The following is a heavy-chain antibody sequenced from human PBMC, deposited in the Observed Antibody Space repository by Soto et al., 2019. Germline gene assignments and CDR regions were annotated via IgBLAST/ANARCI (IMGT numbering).Heavy chain of an antibody. J-gene: IGHJ6*02. V-gene: IGHV3-74*01. CDR2: INSDGSST. CDR1: GFTFSSYW. CDR3: ARDATVATPYYYYGMDV. D-gene: IGHD6-19*01. Sequence: EVQLVESGGGLVQPGGSPRLSCAASGFTFSSYWMHWVRQAPGKGLVWVSRINSDGSSTSYADSVKGRFTISRDNAKNKXYLQRNRLRAEDTAVYYCARDATVATPYYYYGMDVWGQGTTVTVSS.